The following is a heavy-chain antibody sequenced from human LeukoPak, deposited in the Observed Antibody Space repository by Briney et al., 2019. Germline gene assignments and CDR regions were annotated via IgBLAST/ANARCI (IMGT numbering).Heavy chain of an antibody. Sequence: PSETLSLTGTVSGGSVGSAGYYWSWIRQPPGGGLEWIGYIYYIRNTNYNPSLKSRVTMSLDPSKNQFSLKLNSVTAADTAVYYCARTQSQSGSYRYYFGYWGQGTLVTVSS. J-gene: IGHJ4*02. D-gene: IGHD1-26*01. CDR3: ARTQSQSGSYRYYFGY. CDR2: IYYIRNT. CDR1: GGSVGSAGYY. V-gene: IGHV4-61*08.